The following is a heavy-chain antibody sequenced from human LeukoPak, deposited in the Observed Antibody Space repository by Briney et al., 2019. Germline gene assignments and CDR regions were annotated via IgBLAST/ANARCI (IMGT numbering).Heavy chain of an antibody. CDR1: GYTFTSYG. CDR2: ISSYNGDT. CDR3: AREGSSGWKANFDY. D-gene: IGHD6-19*01. Sequence: GASVKVSCKASGYTFTSYGINWVRQAPGQGLEWVGWISSYNGDTNYAQKLQGRVTMTTGTSTSTAYMELRSLKSDDTAVYYCAREGSSGWKANFDYWGQGTLVTVSS. J-gene: IGHJ4*02. V-gene: IGHV1-18*01.